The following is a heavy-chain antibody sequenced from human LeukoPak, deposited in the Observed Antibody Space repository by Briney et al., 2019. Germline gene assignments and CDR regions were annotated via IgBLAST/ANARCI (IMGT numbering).Heavy chain of an antibody. Sequence: SETLSLTCTVSGGSISSYYWSWIRQPPGKGLEWIGYVYYTGSTNYNPSLKSRVTISVDTSKNQFSLKLSSVTAADTAVYYCARDKREPRYAFDIWGQGTMVTVSS. CDR2: VYYTGST. CDR1: GGSISSYY. V-gene: IGHV4-59*12. D-gene: IGHD1-26*01. CDR3: ARDKREPRYAFDI. J-gene: IGHJ3*02.